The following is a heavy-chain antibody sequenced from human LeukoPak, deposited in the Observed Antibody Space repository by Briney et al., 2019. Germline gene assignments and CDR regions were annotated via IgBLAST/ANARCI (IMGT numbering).Heavy chain of an antibody. CDR3: ARDHRIYGSGRPSIDY. CDR1: GYTFTSYG. V-gene: IGHV1-18*01. Sequence: ASVKISCKASGYTFTSYGISWVRQAPGQGLEWMGWISAYNGNTNYAQKLQGRVTMTTDTSTSTAYMELRSLRSDDTAVYYCARDHRIYGSGRPSIDYWGQGTLVTVSS. D-gene: IGHD3-10*01. CDR2: ISAYNGNT. J-gene: IGHJ4*02.